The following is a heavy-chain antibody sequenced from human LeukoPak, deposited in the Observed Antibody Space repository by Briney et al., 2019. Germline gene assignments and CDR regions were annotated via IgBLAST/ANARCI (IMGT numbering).Heavy chain of an antibody. CDR3: ARLDCSSTSCYGVYYYYMDV. J-gene: IGHJ6*03. CDR2: IYPGDSDT. Sequence: GESLEISCQGSGYIFTSYWIGWVPQVPGKGLEWMGIIYPGDSDTRYSPSFQGQVTISADKSISTAYLQWSSLKASDTDMYYCARLDCSSTSCYGVYYYYMDVWGKGTTVTVSS. D-gene: IGHD2-2*01. V-gene: IGHV5-51*01. CDR1: GYIFTSYW.